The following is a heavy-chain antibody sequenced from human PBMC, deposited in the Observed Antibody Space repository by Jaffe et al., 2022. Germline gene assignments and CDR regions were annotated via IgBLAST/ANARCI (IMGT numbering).Heavy chain of an antibody. J-gene: IGHJ3*02. V-gene: IGHV2-5*01. CDR2: IYWNDDK. CDR1: GFSLSTSGVG. CDR3: AQFLFELNAFDI. D-gene: IGHD3-10*01. Sequence: QITLKESGPTLVKPTQTLTLTCTFSGFSLSTSGVGVGWIRQPPGKALEWLALIYWNDDKRYSPSLKSRLTITKDTSKNQVVLTMTNMDPVDTATYYCAQFLFELNAFDIWGQGTMVTVSS.